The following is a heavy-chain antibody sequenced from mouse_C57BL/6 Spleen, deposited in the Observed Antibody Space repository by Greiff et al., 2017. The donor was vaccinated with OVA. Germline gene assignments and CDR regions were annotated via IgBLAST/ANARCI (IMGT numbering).Heavy chain of an antibody. Sequence: EVQVVESGGDLVKPGGSLKLSCAASGFTFSSYGMSWVRQTPDKRLEWVATISSGGSYSYSPDSVKGRFPISRDNAKNTLYLQMSSLKSEDTAMYYCARDTPSYDGDYYAMDYWGQGTSVTVSS. D-gene: IGHD2-12*01. CDR2: ISSGGSYS. J-gene: IGHJ4*01. CDR3: ARDTPSYDGDYYAMDY. CDR1: GFTFSSYG. V-gene: IGHV5-6*01.